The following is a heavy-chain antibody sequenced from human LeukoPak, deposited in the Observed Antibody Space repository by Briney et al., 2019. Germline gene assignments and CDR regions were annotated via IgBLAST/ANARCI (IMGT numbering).Heavy chain of an antibody. Sequence: GESLKISCKGSGYSFTSYWIGWVRQMPGKGLEWMGIIYPGDSDTRYSPSFQGQVTISADKSISTAYLQWSSLKASDTAMYYCARRLRGYCSGGSCYDDAFDIRGQGTMVTVSS. CDR2: IYPGDSDT. CDR1: GYSFTSYW. D-gene: IGHD2-15*01. J-gene: IGHJ3*02. CDR3: ARRLRGYCSGGSCYDDAFDI. V-gene: IGHV5-51*01.